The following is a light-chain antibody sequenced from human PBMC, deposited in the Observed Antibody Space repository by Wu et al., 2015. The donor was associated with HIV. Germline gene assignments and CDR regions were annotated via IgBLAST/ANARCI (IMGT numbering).Light chain of an antibody. J-gene: IGKJ1*01. CDR1: QGIANS. V-gene: IGKV1-NL1*01. Sequence: QMIQSPSSLSASVGDKVTITCRASQGIANSLAWYQQKPGKAPKLLVYAASRLQSGVPSRFSGSGSGTDYTLTISNLQPEDFATFHCQQYYSRPRTFGQGTKVEIK. CDR2: AAS. CDR3: QQYYSRPRT.